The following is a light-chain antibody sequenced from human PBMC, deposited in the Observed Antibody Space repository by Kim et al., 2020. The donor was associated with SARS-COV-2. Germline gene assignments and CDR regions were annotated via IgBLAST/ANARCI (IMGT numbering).Light chain of an antibody. CDR2: QDN. V-gene: IGLV3-1*01. Sequence: VSPGQTASITCSGDKLGDKYACWYQQKPGQSPVLVIYQDNKRPSRIPERFSGSNSGNTATLTISGTQAMDEADYYCQAWDSSTDVVFGGGTQLTVL. J-gene: IGLJ2*01. CDR1: KLGDKY. CDR3: QAWDSSTDVV.